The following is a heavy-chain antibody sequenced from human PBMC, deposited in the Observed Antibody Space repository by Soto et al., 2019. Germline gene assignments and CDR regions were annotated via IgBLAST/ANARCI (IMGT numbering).Heavy chain of an antibody. D-gene: IGHD2-15*01. V-gene: IGHV1-18*01. CDR3: ARDSGSGNYFSLDSYCSGGSCYGPHFGY. CDR1: GYSVPSYG. CDR2: ISAFNGNR. J-gene: IGHJ4*02. Sequence: ASVKVSCKASGYSVPSYGISWLRQAPGQGLEWLGWISAFNGNRNYARKFQDRVTLTTTTSTAYMELRDLRSDDTALYYCARDSGSGNYFSLDSYCSGGSCYGPHFGYWGQGTLVTVSS.